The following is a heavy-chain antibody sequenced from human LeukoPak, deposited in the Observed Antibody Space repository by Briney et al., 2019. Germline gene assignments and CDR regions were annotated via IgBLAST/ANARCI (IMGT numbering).Heavy chain of an antibody. Sequence: SETLSLTCTVSVGSISSSSYYWGWIRQPPGKGLEWIGSIYYSGSTYYNPSLKSRVTISVDTSKNQFSLKLSSVTAADTAVYYCASLPYSGGGDWGQGTLVTVSS. D-gene: IGHD6-25*01. J-gene: IGHJ4*02. CDR1: VGSISSSSYY. CDR2: IYYSGST. V-gene: IGHV4-39*01. CDR3: ASLPYSGGGD.